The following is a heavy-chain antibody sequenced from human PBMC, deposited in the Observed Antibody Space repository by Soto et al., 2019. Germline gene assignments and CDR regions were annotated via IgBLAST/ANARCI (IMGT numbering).Heavy chain of an antibody. Sequence: PSETLSRTCAVSGGSISSSNWWSWVRQPPGRGLEWIGEIYHSGSTNYNPSLKSRVTISVDKSKNQFSLKLSSVTAADTAVYYCAVDCSSTSCYDGGMDVWGQGTTVTVSS. V-gene: IGHV4-4*02. CDR2: IYHSGST. J-gene: IGHJ6*02. CDR3: AVDCSSTSCYDGGMDV. D-gene: IGHD2-2*01. CDR1: GGSISSSNW.